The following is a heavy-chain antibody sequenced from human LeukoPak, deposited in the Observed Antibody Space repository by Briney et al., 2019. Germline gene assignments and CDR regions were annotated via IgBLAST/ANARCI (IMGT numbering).Heavy chain of an antibody. J-gene: IGHJ4*02. CDR3: ASDYCSGGSCYSYYFDY. V-gene: IGHV1-2*02. CDR2: INPNSGGT. Sequence: ASVKVSCKASGYTFTGDYMHWVRQAPGQGLEWMGWINPNSGGTNYAQKFQGRVTMTRDTSISTAYMELSRLRSDDTAVYYCASDYCSGGSCYSYYFDYWGQGTLVTVSS. CDR1: GYTFTGDY. D-gene: IGHD2-15*01.